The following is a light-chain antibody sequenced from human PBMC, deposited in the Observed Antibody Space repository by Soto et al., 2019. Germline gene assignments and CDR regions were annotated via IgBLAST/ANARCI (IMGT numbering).Light chain of an antibody. V-gene: IGKV3-15*01. J-gene: IGKJ4*01. CDR3: QQYHECPPLT. CDR1: QSVSSH. Sequence: EIVMTQSPATLSVSPGERATLSCRASQSVSSHLAWYQQRPGQAPRLLIYGASTRATGLPARFSGSGSGTEFTLTISSRQSADFAVYYCQQYHECPPLTFGGGTKVEIK. CDR2: GAS.